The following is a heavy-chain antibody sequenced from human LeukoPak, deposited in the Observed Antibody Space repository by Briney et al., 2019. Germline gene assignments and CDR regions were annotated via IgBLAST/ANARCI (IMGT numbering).Heavy chain of an antibody. CDR3: ASPPADCSSTSCYYYYYYMDV. V-gene: IGHV3-74*01. CDR2: INSDGSST. D-gene: IGHD2-2*01. CDR1: GFTFSSYW. J-gene: IGHJ6*03. Sequence: HPGGSLRLSCAASGFTFSSYWVHWVRQAPGKGLVWVSRINSDGSSTSYADSVKGRFTISRDNAKNTLYLQMNSLRAEDTAVYYCASPPADCSSTSCYYYYYYMDVWGKGTTVTVSS.